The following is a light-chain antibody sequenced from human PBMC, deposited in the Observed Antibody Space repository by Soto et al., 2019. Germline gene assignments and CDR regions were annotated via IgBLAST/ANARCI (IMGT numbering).Light chain of an antibody. V-gene: IGKV1-17*01. CDR1: RDIRSD. J-gene: IGKJ1*01. CDR3: LQQNSYPPT. CDR2: GAS. Sequence: DIQMTQSPSSLSASVGDRVTITCRASRDIRSDLGWYQQKPGKAPKRLIYGASTLQSGVPSRFSGSGSGTEFTFTITSLQPEDFATYYCLQQNSYPPTFGQGTKVDIK.